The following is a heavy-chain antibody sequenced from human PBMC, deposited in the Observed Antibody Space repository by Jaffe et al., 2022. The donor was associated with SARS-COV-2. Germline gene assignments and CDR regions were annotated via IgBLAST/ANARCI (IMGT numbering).Heavy chain of an antibody. J-gene: IGHJ6*03. D-gene: IGHD1-1*01. CDR1: GYTFGSYY. V-gene: IGHV1-46*04. CDR2: MNPSGGST. Sequence: QVQLVQSGAEVKKPGASVKVSCRASGYTFGSYYMHWVRQAPGQGLEWMGIMNPSGGSTRYTQRLQGRVTMTRDTSTSTVYMELSSLRSEDTAVYYCVRGTQERYPIYYMDVWGKGTTVTVSS. CDR3: VRGTQERYPIYYMDV.